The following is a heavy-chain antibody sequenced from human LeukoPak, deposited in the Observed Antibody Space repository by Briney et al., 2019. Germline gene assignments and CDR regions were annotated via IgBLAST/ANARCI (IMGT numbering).Heavy chain of an antibody. CDR1: GFTFIDYD. CDR2: IGIRGDT. Sequence: GGSLRLSCAASGFTFIDYDMHWVRQVLGKGLEWVSAIGIRGDTHYSGSVKGRFTISRENAESSLYLQMNSLRAEDTAVYYCARGGIQVSGIDEFDYRGQGTLVTVSS. CDR3: ARGGIQVSGIDEFDY. V-gene: IGHV3-13*01. D-gene: IGHD6-19*01. J-gene: IGHJ4*02.